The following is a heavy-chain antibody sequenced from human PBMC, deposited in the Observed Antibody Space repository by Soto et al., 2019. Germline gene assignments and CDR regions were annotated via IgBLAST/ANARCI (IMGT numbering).Heavy chain of an antibody. CDR3: SMVRVHLWYDAFEL. D-gene: IGHD1-1*01. CDR2: ISPYSGGT. CDR1: GYTFTGYD. J-gene: IGHJ3*01. V-gene: IGHV1-2*02. Sequence: CASVKVSCKASGYTFTGYDLHWVRQAPGQGLEWMGWISPYSGGTNYAQKFQGRVTMTRDTSISTAYMELSSLRSDDTAFYYCSMVRVHLWYDAFELWDQGTLV.